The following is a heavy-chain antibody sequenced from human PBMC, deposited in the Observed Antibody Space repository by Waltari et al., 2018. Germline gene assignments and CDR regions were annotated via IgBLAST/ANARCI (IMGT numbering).Heavy chain of an antibody. D-gene: IGHD1-1*01. CDR2: INPNSCDT. Sequence: QVKLVQSGAEVKKPGASVRVSCKASGYTFTTYYIHWVRQAPGQGLEWMGRINPNSCDTNYTQPFQGRVIMTRDTSINTAYLEVTGLTSDDTAIFYCATANILGIGTFDYWGQGTLVSVSS. J-gene: IGHJ4*02. CDR3: ATANILGIGTFDY. V-gene: IGHV1-2*06. CDR1: GYTFTTYY.